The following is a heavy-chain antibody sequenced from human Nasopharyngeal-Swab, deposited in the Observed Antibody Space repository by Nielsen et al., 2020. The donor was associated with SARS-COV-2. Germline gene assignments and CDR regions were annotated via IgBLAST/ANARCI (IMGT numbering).Heavy chain of an antibody. D-gene: IGHD2-2*01. Sequence: SETLSLTCAVSGYSISSGYYWGWIRQPPGKGLEWIGSIYHSGSTHYNPSLKSRVTISVDTSKNQFSLKLSSVTAADTAVYYCARHAAGEYQLTYYFDYWGQGTLVTVSS. CDR3: ARHAAGEYQLTYYFDY. V-gene: IGHV4-38-2*01. J-gene: IGHJ4*02. CDR1: GYSISSGYY. CDR2: IYHSGST.